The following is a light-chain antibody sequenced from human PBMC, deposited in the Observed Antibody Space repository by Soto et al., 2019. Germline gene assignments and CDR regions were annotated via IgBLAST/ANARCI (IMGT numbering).Light chain of an antibody. J-gene: IGKJ5*01. CDR1: QSVGNF. CDR3: QQRSNWPPSIT. CDR2: DAS. Sequence: EVVLTQSPATLSLSPGERATLSCRASQSVGNFLAWYQQKPGQAPRPLIHDASNRATGIPARFSGSGSGTDFTLTISSLQPEDFAVYYCQQRSNWPPSITFGQGTRLEIK. V-gene: IGKV3-11*01.